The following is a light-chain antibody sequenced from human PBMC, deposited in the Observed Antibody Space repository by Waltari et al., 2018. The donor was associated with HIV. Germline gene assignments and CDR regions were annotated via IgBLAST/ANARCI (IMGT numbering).Light chain of an antibody. Sequence: DIQMTQSPSSLSASVGDRVTITCRASQGISSYLAWYQRRPGKVPKLLIYAASTLQSGVPSRFSGSGSGTDFTLTISSLQPEDVATYYCQKYNSAPQGFTFGPGTKVDIK. CDR1: QGISSY. J-gene: IGKJ3*01. CDR2: AAS. CDR3: QKYNSAPQGFT. V-gene: IGKV1-27*01.